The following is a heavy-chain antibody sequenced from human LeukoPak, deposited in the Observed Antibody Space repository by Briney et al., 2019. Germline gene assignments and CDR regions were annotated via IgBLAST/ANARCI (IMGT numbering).Heavy chain of an antibody. J-gene: IGHJ6*02. V-gene: IGHV3-21*04. CDR3: ARDLDYGDYGYYYYGMDV. CDR2: ISGRGDHI. Sequence: PGGSLRLSCAASGFTFGSYPMSWVRQAPGKGLEWVSSISGRGDHIQYAASVKGRFTISRDNAKNSLYLQMNSLRAEDTAVYYCARDLDYGDYGYYYYGMDVWGQGTLVTVSS. CDR1: GFTFGSYP. D-gene: IGHD4-17*01.